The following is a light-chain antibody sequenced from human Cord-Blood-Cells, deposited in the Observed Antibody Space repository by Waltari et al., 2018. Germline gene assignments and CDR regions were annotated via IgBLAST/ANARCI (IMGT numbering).Light chain of an antibody. CDR1: QSVSSN. Sequence: EIVMTQSPATLSVSPGERATLSCRASQSVSSNLAWYQQKPGQAPRLLIYGASTRATGSPARFSGSGSGTEFTLTISSRQSEDFAVYYCQQYNNWLSITFGQGTRLEIK. V-gene: IGKV3-15*01. J-gene: IGKJ5*01. CDR3: QQYNNWLSIT. CDR2: GAS.